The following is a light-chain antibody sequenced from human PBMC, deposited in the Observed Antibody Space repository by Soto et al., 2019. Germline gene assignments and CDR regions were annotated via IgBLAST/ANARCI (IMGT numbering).Light chain of an antibody. Sequence: EVVLTQSPATLSLSPGERATLSCRASQSLSSYLAWYQQKPGQAPSLLIYDASNKATGIPARFSGSGSGTDFTLTISSLEPEDFAIYYCQQRTNWPLTFGGGTTGEIK. CDR1: QSLSSY. V-gene: IGKV3-11*01. CDR3: QQRTNWPLT. J-gene: IGKJ4*01. CDR2: DAS.